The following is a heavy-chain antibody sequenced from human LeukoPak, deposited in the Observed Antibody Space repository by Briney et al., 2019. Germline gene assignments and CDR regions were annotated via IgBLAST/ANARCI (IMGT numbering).Heavy chain of an antibody. J-gene: IGHJ4*02. D-gene: IGHD1-26*01. Sequence: AGGSLRLSCAASGFTFRSYAMSWVRQAPGKGLEWVSGISGSGKSTYYADSVKGRFTISRDNSKNTPYLQMNSLRAEDTAVYYCAKDGITIVGASYWGQGTLVTVSS. CDR2: ISGSGKST. CDR3: AKDGITIVGASY. V-gene: IGHV3-23*01. CDR1: GFTFRSYA.